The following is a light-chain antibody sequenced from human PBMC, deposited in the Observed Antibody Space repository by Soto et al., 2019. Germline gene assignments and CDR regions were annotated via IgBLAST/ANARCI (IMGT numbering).Light chain of an antibody. CDR2: DDS. Sequence: SYELTQPPSVSVAPGRTARISCGGNNIGRKSVHWYQQKPGRAPVVVVYDDSDRPSGIPERLSGANSGDTATLTISRVEAGDEADYYCHVWDSSSGHYIFGTGTKV. V-gene: IGLV3-21*02. CDR3: HVWDSSSGHYI. J-gene: IGLJ1*01. CDR1: NIGRKS.